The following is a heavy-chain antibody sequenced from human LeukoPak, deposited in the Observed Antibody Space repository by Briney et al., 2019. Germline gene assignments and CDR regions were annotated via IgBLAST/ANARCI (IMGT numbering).Heavy chain of an antibody. J-gene: IGHJ3*02. V-gene: IGHV1-18*01. CDR2: ISAYNGNT. CDR1: GYTFTSYG. CDR3: ARVPYGLKYYYDSSGRDAFDI. Sequence: ASVKVSCKASGYTFTSYGISWVRQAPGQGLEWMGWISAYNGNTNYAQKLQGRVTMTTDTSTSTAYMELRSLRSDDTAVYYCARVPYGLKYYYDSSGRDAFDIWGQGTMVTVSS. D-gene: IGHD3-22*01.